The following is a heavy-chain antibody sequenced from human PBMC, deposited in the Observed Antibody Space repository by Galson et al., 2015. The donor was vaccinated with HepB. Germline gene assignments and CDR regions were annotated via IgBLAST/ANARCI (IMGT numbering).Heavy chain of an antibody. D-gene: IGHD1-26*01. Sequence: SLRLSCAASGFTFSSYWMHWVRQAPGKGLVWVSRINSDGSSTSYADSVKGRFTISRDNAKNTLYLQMNSLRAEDTAVYYCARVGKVGATIVNAFDIWGQGTMVTVSS. CDR1: GFTFSSYW. CDR3: ARVGKVGATIVNAFDI. V-gene: IGHV3-74*01. J-gene: IGHJ3*02. CDR2: INSDGSST.